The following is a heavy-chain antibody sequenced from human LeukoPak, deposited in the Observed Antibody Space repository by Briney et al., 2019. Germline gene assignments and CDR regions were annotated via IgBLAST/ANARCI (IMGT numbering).Heavy chain of an antibody. V-gene: IGHV1-69*01. Sequence: SVKVSCKASGGTFSNYAISWVRQAPGHGLEWMGGIIPIFATPSYAQKFQGRVTITADESTTTAYMELSSLRSEDTAVYFCAKALAGAFYYYYMDVWGKGTTVTVSS. CDR3: AKALAGAFYYYYMDV. D-gene: IGHD1-14*01. CDR1: GGTFSNYA. J-gene: IGHJ6*03. CDR2: IIPIFATP.